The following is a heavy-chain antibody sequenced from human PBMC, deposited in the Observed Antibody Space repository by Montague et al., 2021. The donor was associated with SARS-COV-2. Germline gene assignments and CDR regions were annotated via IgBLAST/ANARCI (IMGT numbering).Heavy chain of an antibody. CDR2: ISHSGST. D-gene: IGHD1-26*01. Sequence: SETLSLTCAVYGGSLSGYYWSWIRQPPGEGLEWIAEISHSGSTSYNPSPKSRVSMLVDKSWNQFSLRLTSVTAADTAIYYCARRGSGRSDLAYWGQGTLVTVSS. CDR1: GGSLSGYY. CDR3: ARRGSGRSDLAY. J-gene: IGHJ4*02. V-gene: IGHV4-34*01.